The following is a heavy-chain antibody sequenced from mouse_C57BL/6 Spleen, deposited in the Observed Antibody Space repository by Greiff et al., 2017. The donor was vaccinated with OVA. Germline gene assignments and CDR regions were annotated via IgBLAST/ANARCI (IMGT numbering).Heavy chain of an antibody. CDR1: GYAFSSSW. D-gene: IGHD2-3*01. Sequence: QVQLQQSGPELVKPGASVKLSCKASGYAFSSSWMNWVKQRPGKGLEWIGRIYPGDGDTNYNGKFKGKATLTADKSSSTAYMQLSSLTSEDSAVYFCARKGDGYSYFDYWGQGTTLTVSS. J-gene: IGHJ2*01. V-gene: IGHV1-82*01. CDR3: ARKGDGYSYFDY. CDR2: IYPGDGDT.